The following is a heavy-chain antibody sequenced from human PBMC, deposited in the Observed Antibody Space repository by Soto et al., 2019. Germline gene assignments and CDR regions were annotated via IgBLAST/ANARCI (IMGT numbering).Heavy chain of an antibody. V-gene: IGHV3-7*03. CDR3: ARGDYFDRRFDY. D-gene: IGHD3-9*01. J-gene: IGHJ4*02. Sequence: EVQLVESGGGLVQPGGSLRLSCVASGFTFSDDWMSWLRQTPGKGLEWVATIKQDGSEKYYVDSVKGRFIVSRDNAKNSLYLQMNSLRAEDTAVYYCARGDYFDRRFDYWGQGTLVTVSS. CDR1: GFTFSDDW. CDR2: IKQDGSEK.